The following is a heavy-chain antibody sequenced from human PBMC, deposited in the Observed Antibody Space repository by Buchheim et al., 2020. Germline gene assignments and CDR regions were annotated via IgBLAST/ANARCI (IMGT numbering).Heavy chain of an antibody. D-gene: IGHD2/OR15-2a*01. CDR3: ARVRAFAFDL. CDR2: ISGRGTPI. V-gene: IGHV3-48*02. J-gene: IGHJ4*02. CDR1: GFSFSSYS. Sequence: VASGGGLVQPGGSLRLSCTASGFSFSSYSVNWVRQVPGKGLEWLSYISGRGTPISYAGSVKGRFTISRDNGQNSLYLEMNSLRDEDTAVYYWARVRAFAFDLWGQETL.